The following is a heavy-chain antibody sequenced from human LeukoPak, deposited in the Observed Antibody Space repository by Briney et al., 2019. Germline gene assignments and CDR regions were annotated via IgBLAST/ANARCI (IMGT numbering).Heavy chain of an antibody. CDR3: ARDRSQRAYSYGPDGE. V-gene: IGHV3-30*01. Sequence: GGSLRLSCAASGFTFSSYAMHWVRQAPGKGLEWAADISYDGSNKFYADSVKGRFTISRDNSKNTLFLQMNSLRAEDTAVYYCARDRSQRAYSYGPDGEWGQGTLVTVSS. CDR2: ISYDGSNK. CDR1: GFTFSSYA. D-gene: IGHD5-18*01. J-gene: IGHJ4*02.